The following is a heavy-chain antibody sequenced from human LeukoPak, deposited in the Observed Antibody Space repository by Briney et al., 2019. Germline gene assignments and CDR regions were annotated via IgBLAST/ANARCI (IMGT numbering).Heavy chain of an antibody. J-gene: IGHJ4*02. CDR2: ISGSGGST. Sequence: GGSLRLSCAASGFTFSSYAMSWVRQAPGKRLEWVSAISGSGGSTYYADSVTSRFTITRDNSKNTLYLQMNSLRAEDTAVYYCAVRSGYDCLDYWGQGSLVTVSS. CDR1: GFTFSSYA. CDR3: AVRSGYDCLDY. V-gene: IGHV3-23*01. D-gene: IGHD5-12*01.